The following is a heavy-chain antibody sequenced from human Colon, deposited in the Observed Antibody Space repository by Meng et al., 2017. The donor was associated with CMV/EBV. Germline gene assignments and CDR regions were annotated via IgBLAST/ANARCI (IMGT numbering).Heavy chain of an antibody. J-gene: IGHJ4*02. D-gene: IGHD2-8*01. Sequence: GESLKISCKGSEFTFTDYWIAWVRQMPGKGLEFMGMIFPADSDTRYSPSFQGLVSISADNSLNSAYLQFSSLKASDSAVYYCVRRRGNFMVDYWGQGTLVTRLL. V-gene: IGHV5-51*01. CDR2: IFPADSDT. CDR1: EFTFTDYW. CDR3: VRRRGNFMVDY.